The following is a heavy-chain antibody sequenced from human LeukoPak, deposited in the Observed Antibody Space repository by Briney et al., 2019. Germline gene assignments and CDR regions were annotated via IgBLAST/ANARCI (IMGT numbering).Heavy chain of an antibody. D-gene: IGHD2-2*02. Sequence: PGGSLRLPCAASGFTFSSYAMSWVRQAPGKGLEWVSAISGSGGSTYYADSVKGRFTISRDSAKNSLYLQMNSLRAEDTAVYYCARDLYDAFDIWGQGTMVTVSS. CDR3: ARDLYDAFDI. CDR1: GFTFSSYA. J-gene: IGHJ3*02. CDR2: ISGSGGST. V-gene: IGHV3-23*01.